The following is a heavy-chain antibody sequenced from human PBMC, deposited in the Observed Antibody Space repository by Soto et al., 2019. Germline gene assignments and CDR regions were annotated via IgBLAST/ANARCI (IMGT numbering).Heavy chain of an antibody. CDR1: GYTFTSYG. CDR2: ISAYNGNT. Sequence: ASVKVSCKASGYTFTSYGISWVRHVPGQGLEWMGWISAYNGNTNYAQKLQGRVTMTTDTSTSTAYMELRSLRSDDTAVYYCALVDRAMVTGYWGQGTLVTVSS. V-gene: IGHV1-18*01. J-gene: IGHJ4*02. CDR3: ALVDRAMVTGY. D-gene: IGHD5-18*01.